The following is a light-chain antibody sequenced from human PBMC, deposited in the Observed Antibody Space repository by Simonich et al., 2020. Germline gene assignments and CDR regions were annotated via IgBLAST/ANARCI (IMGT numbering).Light chain of an antibody. CDR1: GGSIASNY. CDR3: QSYDSSNWV. CDR2: EDN. V-gene: IGLV6-57*03. Sequence: LTQPPSASGSPGQSVTISCTPSGGSIASNYVQWYQQRPGSAPTTVIYEDNQRPSGVPDRCSGSIDSSSNSASLTISGLKTEDEADYYCQSYDSSNWVFGGGTKLTVL. J-gene: IGLJ3*02.